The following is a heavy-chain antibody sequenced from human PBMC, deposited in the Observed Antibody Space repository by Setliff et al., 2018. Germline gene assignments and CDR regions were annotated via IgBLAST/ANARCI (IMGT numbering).Heavy chain of an antibody. J-gene: IGHJ4*02. CDR2: IYYSGNT. Sequence: NPSETLRLSCAASGFTFSSYAMSWIRQPPGKGLEWIGSIYYSGNTNYNPSLKSRVTISVDTSKNQFSLKLSSVTAADTAVYYCASLMTVSDYWGQGTLVTVSS. CDR1: GFTFSSYA. D-gene: IGHD2-21*02. CDR3: ASLMTVSDY. V-gene: IGHV4-59*08.